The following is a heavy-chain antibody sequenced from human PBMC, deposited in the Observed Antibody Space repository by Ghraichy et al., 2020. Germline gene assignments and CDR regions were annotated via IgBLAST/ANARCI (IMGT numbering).Heavy chain of an antibody. CDR2: IIPIFGTA. D-gene: IGHD3-22*01. V-gene: IGHV1-69*13. Sequence: SVKVSCKASGGTFSSYAISWVRQAPGQGLEWMGGIIPIFGTANYAQKFQGRVTITADESTSTAYMELSSLRSEDTAVYYCARGLRRDYYDSSGYYYHWGQGTLVTVSS. CDR3: ARGLRRDYYDSSGYYYH. CDR1: GGTFSSYA. J-gene: IGHJ5*02.